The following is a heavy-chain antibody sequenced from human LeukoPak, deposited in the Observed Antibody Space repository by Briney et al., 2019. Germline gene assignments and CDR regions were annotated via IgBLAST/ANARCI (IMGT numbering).Heavy chain of an antibody. Sequence: ASVKVSCKASGGTFSSNAISWVRQAPGQGPEWMGRIIPILGTAEYAEKFQGRVTITADKSTTTAYMELSSLKSDDTALYYCARGKGFVGHFDYWGQGTLVTVSS. CDR3: ARGKGFVGHFDY. D-gene: IGHD2-15*01. CDR1: GGTFSSNA. V-gene: IGHV1-69*04. CDR2: IIPILGTA. J-gene: IGHJ4*02.